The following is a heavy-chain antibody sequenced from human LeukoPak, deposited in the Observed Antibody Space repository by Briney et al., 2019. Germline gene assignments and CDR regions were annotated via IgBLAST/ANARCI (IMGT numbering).Heavy chain of an antibody. V-gene: IGHV1-69*01. J-gene: IGHJ5*02. CDR1: GGTFSSYA. D-gene: IGHD3-9*01. Sequence: SSVKVSCKASGGTFSSYAISWVRQAPGQGLEWMGGIIPIFGTANYAQKFQGRVTITADESTSTAYMELSSLRSEDTAVYYCARVFGLRYFDWANNGFDPWGQGTLVTVSS. CDR2: IIPIFGTA. CDR3: ARVFGLRYFDWANNGFDP.